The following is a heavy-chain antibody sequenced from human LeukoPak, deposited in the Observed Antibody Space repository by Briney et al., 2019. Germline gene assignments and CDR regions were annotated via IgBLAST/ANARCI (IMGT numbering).Heavy chain of an antibody. CDR3: ARDVPLRYNYGMDV. D-gene: IGHD2-2*01. CDR2: INSDGSST. J-gene: IGHJ6*02. V-gene: IGHV3-74*01. Sequence: QPGGSLRLSCAASGFTFSSYWMHWVRQAPGKGLVWVSRINSDGSSTSYADSVKGRFTISRDNAKNTLYLQMNSLRAEDTAVYCCARDVPLRYNYGMDVWGQRTTVTVSS. CDR1: GFTFSSYW.